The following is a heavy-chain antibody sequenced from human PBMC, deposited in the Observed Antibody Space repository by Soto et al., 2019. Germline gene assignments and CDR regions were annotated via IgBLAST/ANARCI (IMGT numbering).Heavy chain of an antibody. V-gene: IGHV3-53*01. CDR1: GFTVSSNY. CDR2: IYSGGST. J-gene: IGHJ5*02. Sequence: GESLRLACAASGFTVSSNYMSWVRQAPGKGLEWVSVIYSGGSTYYADSVKGRFTISRDNSKNTLYLQMNSLRAEDTAVYYCARGPKGWFDPWGQGTLVTVSS. CDR3: ARGPKGWFDP.